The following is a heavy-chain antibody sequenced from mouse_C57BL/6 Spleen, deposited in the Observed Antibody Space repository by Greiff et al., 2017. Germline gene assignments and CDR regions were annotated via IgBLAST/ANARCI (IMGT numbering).Heavy chain of an antibody. D-gene: IGHD1-1*01. CDR1: GFNIKDDY. CDR2: IDPENGDT. V-gene: IGHV14-4*01. J-gene: IGHJ2*01. CDR3: TRYYGSSHFDY. Sequence: VQLKQSGAELVRPGASVKLSCTASGFNIKDDYMHWVKQRPEQGLEWIGWIDPENGDTEYASKFQGKATITADTSSNTAYLQLGSLTSEDTAVYYCTRYYGSSHFDYWGQGTTLTGSS.